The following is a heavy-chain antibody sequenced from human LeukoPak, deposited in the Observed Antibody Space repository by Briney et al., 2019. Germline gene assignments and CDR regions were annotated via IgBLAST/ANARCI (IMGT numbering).Heavy chain of an antibody. CDR3: ARGMDSSSWYGY. J-gene: IGHJ4*02. Sequence: ASVKVSCKTSGYTFTDYYIHWVRQAPGQGLEWMGWINPNSGGTNYAQKFQGRVAMTRDTSISTAYMELSRLRSDDTAVYYCARGMDSSSWYGYWGQGTLVTVSS. V-gene: IGHV1-2*02. CDR2: INPNSGGT. D-gene: IGHD6-13*01. CDR1: GYTFTDYY.